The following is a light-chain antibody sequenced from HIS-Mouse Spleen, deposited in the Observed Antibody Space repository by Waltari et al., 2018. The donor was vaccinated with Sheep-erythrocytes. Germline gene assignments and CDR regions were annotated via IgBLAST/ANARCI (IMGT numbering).Light chain of an antibody. J-gene: IGLJ2*01. CDR1: SSDVGGYNY. V-gene: IGLV2-14*01. CDR2: EVS. CDR3: SSYTSSSTQV. Sequence: QSALTQPASVSGSPGQSITISCTGTSSDVGGYNYVSWYQQHPGKAPKLMIYEVSNRPSGFSTRVSGSKSGDTASLTISGLQAEDEADYYCSSYTSSSTQVFGGGTKLTVL.